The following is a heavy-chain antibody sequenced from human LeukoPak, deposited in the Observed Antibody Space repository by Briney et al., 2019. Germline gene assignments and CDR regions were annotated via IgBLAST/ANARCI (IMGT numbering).Heavy chain of an antibody. CDR3: VTGYPAMALGY. J-gene: IGHJ4*02. V-gene: IGHV3-74*01. Sequence: PGGSLRLSCAASGFTFSSYWMHWVRQVLGGGLVWVSRIDLGGATTYADSVRGRLTMSRDNAKNTVDLQMSSPRAEDTAVYYCVTGYPAMALGYWGQGTLVTVSS. CDR2: IDLGGAT. CDR1: GFTFSSYW. D-gene: IGHD5-18*01.